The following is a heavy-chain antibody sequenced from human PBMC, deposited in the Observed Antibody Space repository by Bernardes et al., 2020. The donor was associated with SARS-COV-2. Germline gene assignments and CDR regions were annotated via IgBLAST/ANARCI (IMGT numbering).Heavy chain of an antibody. Sequence: SETLSLTCAVYGGSFSGYYWSWIRQPPGKGLEWIGEINHSGSTNYNPSLKSRVTISVDTSKNQFSLKLSSVTAADTAVYYCARDGGAYGMDVWGQGTTVTVSS. J-gene: IGHJ6*02. CDR2: INHSGST. V-gene: IGHV4-34*01. CDR3: ARDGGAYGMDV. D-gene: IGHD4-17*01. CDR1: GGSFSGYY.